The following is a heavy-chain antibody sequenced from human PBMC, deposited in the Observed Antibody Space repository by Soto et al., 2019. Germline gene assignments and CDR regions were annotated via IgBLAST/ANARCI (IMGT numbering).Heavy chain of an antibody. CDR1: GFTFSSYE. D-gene: IGHD2-2*01. CDR2: ISSSGSTI. J-gene: IGHJ4*02. V-gene: IGHV3-48*03. CDR3: ATLVVPAAIADY. Sequence: EVQLVESGGGLVQPGGSLRLSCAASGFTFSSYEMNWVRQAPGKGLEWVSYISSSGSTIYYADSVKGRFTISRDNAKNSLYLQMNSLRAEDMAVYYCATLVVPAAIADYWGQGTLVTVSS.